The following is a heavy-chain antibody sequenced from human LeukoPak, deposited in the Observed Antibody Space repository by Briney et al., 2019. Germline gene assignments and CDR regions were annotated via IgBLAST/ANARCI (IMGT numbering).Heavy chain of an antibody. V-gene: IGHV4-39*01. Sequence: SETLSLTCTVSGASISGSGYYWGWIRKPPGKGLEWIGNIYDSGSTYYNASLQSRVTISIDTSKNQFSLRLSSVTAADTAMYYCAKSGGYGLIDYWGQGTLVTVSS. D-gene: IGHD1-26*01. J-gene: IGHJ4*02. CDR2: IYDSGST. CDR3: AKSGGYGLIDY. CDR1: GASISGSGYY.